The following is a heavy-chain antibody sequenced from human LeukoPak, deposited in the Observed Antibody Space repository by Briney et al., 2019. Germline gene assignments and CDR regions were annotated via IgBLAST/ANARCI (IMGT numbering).Heavy chain of an antibody. CDR1: GFTFSSYA. CDR2: ISGSSGST. D-gene: IGHD4-11*01. Sequence: GASLRLSRAASGFTFSSYAMSWVRQAPGKGLEWVSAISGSSGSTYYADSVKGRFTISRDNSKNTLYLQMNSLRAEDTAVYYCAKYFPRFDDYSRWANEYYFDYWGQGTLVTVSS. V-gene: IGHV3-23*01. CDR3: AKYFPRFDDYSRWANEYYFDY. J-gene: IGHJ4*02.